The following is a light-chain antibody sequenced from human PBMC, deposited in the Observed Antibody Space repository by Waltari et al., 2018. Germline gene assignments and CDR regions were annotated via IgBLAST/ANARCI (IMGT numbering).Light chain of an antibody. CDR1: QSIASN. Sequence: EVVMTQSPATLSLFPGERPTLSCRASQSIASNLAWYQQKPAQAPRLLIYEASTRATGISARFRGSGSGAEFTLTISSLQSEDSAVYYCQQYNRWPPITFGQGTRLEIK. CDR2: EAS. V-gene: IGKV3-15*01. J-gene: IGKJ5*01. CDR3: QQYNRWPPIT.